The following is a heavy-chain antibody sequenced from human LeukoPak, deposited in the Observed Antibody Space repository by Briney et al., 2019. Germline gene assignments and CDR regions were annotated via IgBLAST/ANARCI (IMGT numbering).Heavy chain of an antibody. CDR3: ARYGAAAGYNFDY. J-gene: IGHJ4*02. Sequence: GGSLRLSCAASGFTFDDYAMHWARQAPGKGLEWVSLISWDGGSTYYADSVKGRFTISRDNSKNSLYLQMNSLRVEDTAVYYCARYGAAAGYNFDYWGQGTLVTVSS. CDR1: GFTFDDYA. CDR2: ISWDGGST. D-gene: IGHD6-13*01. V-gene: IGHV3-43D*03.